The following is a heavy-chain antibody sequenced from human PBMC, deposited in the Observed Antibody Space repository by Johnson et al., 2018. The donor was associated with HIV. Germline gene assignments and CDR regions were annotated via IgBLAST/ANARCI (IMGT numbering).Heavy chain of an antibody. CDR2: ISSSGATI. D-gene: IGHD1-26*01. CDR3: ARSLGVVGAIGKGAFDI. Sequence: QVQLVESGGGVVKPGESLRLSCAASGFIFSDYYMTWIRQAPGKGLEWISYISSSGATIYYADSVKGRFPISRDNSKSSLYLQMNSLRVEDTAIYYCARSLGVVGAIGKGAFDIWGPGTMVTVSS. CDR1: GFIFSDYY. J-gene: IGHJ3*02. V-gene: IGHV3-11*04.